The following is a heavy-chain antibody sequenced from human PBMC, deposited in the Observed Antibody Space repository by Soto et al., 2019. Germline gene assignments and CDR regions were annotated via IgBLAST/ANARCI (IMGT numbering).Heavy chain of an antibody. V-gene: IGHV3-48*02. CDR2: ISSSSNTI. CDR1: GFTFSRYT. J-gene: IGHJ5*02. CDR3: VRGVITPAGPNWFDP. Sequence: EVQPVESGGGLVQPGGSLRLSCTASGFTFSRYTMNWVRQAPGKGLEWISYISSSSNTIYYADSVKGRFSISRDNAENSLYLQMNSLRDEDTAVYFCVRGVITPAGPNWFDPWGQGTLVTVSS. D-gene: IGHD6-13*01.